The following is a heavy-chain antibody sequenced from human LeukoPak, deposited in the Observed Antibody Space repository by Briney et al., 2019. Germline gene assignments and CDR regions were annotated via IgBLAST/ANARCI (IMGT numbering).Heavy chain of an antibody. CDR3: ARYGGKGGLVY. J-gene: IGHJ4*02. Sequence: LETLSLTCAVYGGTFSGYYWSWIRQPPGKGLEWIGEINHSGSTNYNPSLKSRVTISVDTSKNQFSLKLSSVTAADTAVYYCARYGGKGGLVYWGQGTLVTVSS. V-gene: IGHV4-34*08. CDR2: INHSGST. D-gene: IGHD4-23*01. CDR1: GGTFSGYY.